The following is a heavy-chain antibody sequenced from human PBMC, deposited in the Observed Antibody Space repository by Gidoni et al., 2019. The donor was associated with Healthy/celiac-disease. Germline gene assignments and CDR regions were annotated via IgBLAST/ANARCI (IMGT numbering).Heavy chain of an antibody. D-gene: IGHD3-16*02. CDR1: GGSFSGYY. CDR3: ARARHYDYIWGSYRYTGVSWCFDY. CDR2: SNHSGST. Sequence: QVQLQQWGAGLLYPSETLSLTCAVYGGSFSGYYWSWIRQPPGKGLAWSGESNHSGSTNYNPSLESRVTISVDTSKNQFSLKLSSVAAADTAVYYCARARHYDYIWGSYRYTGVSWCFDYWGQGTLVTVSS. V-gene: IGHV4-34*01. J-gene: IGHJ4*02.